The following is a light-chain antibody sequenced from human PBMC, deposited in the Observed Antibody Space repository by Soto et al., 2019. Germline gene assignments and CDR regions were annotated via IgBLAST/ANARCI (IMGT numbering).Light chain of an antibody. Sequence: DIVLTQSPDTLSLSPGERATLSCRASQSVNNNYLAWYQQKPGQSPRLLIYGASIRATAIPDRFSGSGSGTDFTLTISRLDPEDSAVYYCQQHSRSITFGGGTKVEIK. CDR3: QQHSRSIT. J-gene: IGKJ4*01. CDR2: GAS. V-gene: IGKV3-20*01. CDR1: QSVNNNY.